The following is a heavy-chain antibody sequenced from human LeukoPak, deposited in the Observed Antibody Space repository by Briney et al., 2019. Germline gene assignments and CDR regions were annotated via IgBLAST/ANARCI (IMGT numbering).Heavy chain of an antibody. Sequence: SETLSLTCTVSSGSINYWGWVRPPARRRLEWIGRIYTSGKTDYNPSLKTRLTMSVDTSKGQFSLNLTSVTAAVTAIYFCVRHGYAASHYFLEFWSQGTLVSVSS. CDR1: SGSINY. V-gene: IGHV4-4*07. D-gene: IGHD1-26*01. J-gene: IGHJ4*02. CDR3: VRHGYAASHYFLEF. CDR2: IYTSGKT.